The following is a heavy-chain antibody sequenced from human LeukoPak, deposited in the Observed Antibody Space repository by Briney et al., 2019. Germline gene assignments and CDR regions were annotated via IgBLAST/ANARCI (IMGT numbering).Heavy chain of an antibody. J-gene: IGHJ5*02. CDR2: IRPDGRDK. CDR3: GREDRTFDP. CDR1: GFNFNTYW. V-gene: IGHV3-7*03. Sequence: PGGSLTLSCAASGFNFNTYWMIWVRQAPGKGLEWVANIRPDGRDKHYVDSVKGRFTISRDNAKNSLYLEMNSLRAEDTAVYYCGREDRTFDPWGQGTLVTVSS.